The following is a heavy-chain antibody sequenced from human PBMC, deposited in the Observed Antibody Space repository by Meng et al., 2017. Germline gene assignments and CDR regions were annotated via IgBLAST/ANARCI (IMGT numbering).Heavy chain of an antibody. Sequence: GSLRLSCAASGFTFSSYELNCVRQAPGKGLELVSYISSSGSTIYYADSVKGRFTISRDNAKNSLYLQMNSLRAEDTAVYYCARFKKTVTTNRPAYYYNGMDVWGQGTTVTVSS. CDR2: ISSSGSTI. D-gene: IGHD4-17*01. V-gene: IGHV3-48*03. CDR1: GFTFSSYE. J-gene: IGHJ6*02. CDR3: ARFKKTVTTNRPAYYYNGMDV.